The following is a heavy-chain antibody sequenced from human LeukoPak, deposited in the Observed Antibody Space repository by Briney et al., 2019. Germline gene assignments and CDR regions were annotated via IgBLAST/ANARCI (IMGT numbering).Heavy chain of an antibody. Sequence: SETLSLTCTVSGASISSYYWSWIRQPPGKGLEWIGYIYYTGSTNYNPSLKSRVTISLDTSKNQFSLKLNSVTAADTAVYYCAREGANGSGTYYFDYWGQGTLVTVSS. D-gene: IGHD3-10*01. CDR2: IYYTGST. V-gene: IGHV4-59*01. CDR3: AREGANGSGTYYFDY. CDR1: GASISSYY. J-gene: IGHJ4*02.